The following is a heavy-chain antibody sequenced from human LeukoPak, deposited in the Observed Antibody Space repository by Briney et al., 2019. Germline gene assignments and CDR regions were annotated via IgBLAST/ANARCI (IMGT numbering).Heavy chain of an antibody. CDR2: SSGSGGGT. CDR1: GFTFSNYA. J-gene: IGHJ4*02. V-gene: IGHV3-23*01. Sequence: PVGSLRLSCAASGFTFSNYAMNWVRQAPGKGLEFVSGSSGSGGGTYYADSVKGRFTISRDNSKNTLYLHMNSLRAEDTAVYYCARDRGYSCGYWGQGTLVTVSS. CDR3: ARDRGYSCGY. D-gene: IGHD5-18*01.